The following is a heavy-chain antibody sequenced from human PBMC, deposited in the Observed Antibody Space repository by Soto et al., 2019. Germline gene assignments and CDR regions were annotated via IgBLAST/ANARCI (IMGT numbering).Heavy chain of an antibody. Sequence: QVQLRESGPGLVEPSGTLSLTCAVSGASVSSPHWWSWVRQPPGKGLEWIGEIFHSGSTNHNPSLKSRVTISVDTSQNHFSLRLTSVTAADTAVYYCAASTGWWRLDYWGQGTLVTVSS. CDR1: GASVSSPHW. V-gene: IGHV4-4*02. CDR2: IFHSGST. CDR3: AASTGWWRLDY. J-gene: IGHJ4*02. D-gene: IGHD6-19*01.